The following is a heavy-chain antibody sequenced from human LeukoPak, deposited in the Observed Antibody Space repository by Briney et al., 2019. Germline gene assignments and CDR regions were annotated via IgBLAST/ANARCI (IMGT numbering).Heavy chain of an antibody. J-gene: IGHJ4*02. CDR2: MNTNSGNT. V-gene: IGHV1-8*01. Sequence: ASVTVSCKSSGYTFTSYDINWVRQATGQGLEWMGWMNTNSGNTGYAHKFQGRVTMTMNTAISTAYMELSSLRSEDTAVYYCARGSWITMVRGVIITWGQGTLVTVSS. CDR1: GYTFTSYD. CDR3: ARGSWITMVRGVIIT. D-gene: IGHD3-10*01.